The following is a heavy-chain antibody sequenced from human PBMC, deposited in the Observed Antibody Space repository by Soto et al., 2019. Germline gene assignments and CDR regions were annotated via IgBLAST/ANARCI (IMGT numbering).Heavy chain of an antibody. CDR3: ARPLRITGTTDAFDI. J-gene: IGHJ3*02. Sequence: PGESLKISCKGSGYSFTSYWIGWVRQMPGKGLEWMGIIYPGDSDTRYSPSFQGQVTISADKSISTAYLQWSSLKASDTAMYYCARPLRITGTTDAFDIWGQGTMVTVSS. CDR1: GYSFTSYW. D-gene: IGHD1-20*01. V-gene: IGHV5-51*01. CDR2: IYPGDSDT.